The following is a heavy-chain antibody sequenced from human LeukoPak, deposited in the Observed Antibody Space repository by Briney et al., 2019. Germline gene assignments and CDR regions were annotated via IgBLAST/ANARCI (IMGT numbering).Heavy chain of an antibody. CDR2: TSSSGITI. CDR3: ARDKSGQLWFGFDH. CDR1: GFTFSSYE. V-gene: IGHV3-48*03. D-gene: IGHD5-18*01. Sequence: PGGALRLSCAASGFTFSSYEMSWVRQAPGKGLGWVSYTSSSGITIYYADSVKGRFTISRDNPRNALFLQMTSLRTDDPAGYYCARDKSGQLWFGFDHWGQGTLVTVSS. J-gene: IGHJ4*02.